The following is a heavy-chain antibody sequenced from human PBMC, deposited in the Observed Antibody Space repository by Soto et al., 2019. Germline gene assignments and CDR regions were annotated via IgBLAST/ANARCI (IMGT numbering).Heavy chain of an antibody. V-gene: IGHV4-34*01. Sequence: SETLCFTCTVYGGSFSGYCWSWSRQPPVKGLEWIGEINHSGSTNYNPSLKSRVTISVDTSKNQFSLKLTSVTATDTAVYYCATRLLQGRISLWGKGTPGPVS. CDR2: INHSGST. J-gene: IGHJ6*03. CDR3: ATRLLQGRISL. CDR1: GGSFSGYC. D-gene: IGHD1-26*01.